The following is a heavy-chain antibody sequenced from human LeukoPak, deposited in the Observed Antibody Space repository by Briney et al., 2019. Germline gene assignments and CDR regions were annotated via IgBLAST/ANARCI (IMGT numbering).Heavy chain of an antibody. D-gene: IGHD2-8*01. J-gene: IGHJ5*02. CDR1: GGSISSYY. Sequence: SQTLSLTCAVSGGSISSYYWSWIRQPPGKGLEWIGYIYYSGSTNYNPSLKSRVTISVDTSKNQFSLKLSSVTAADAAAYYCARAPVYYDWFDPWGQGTLVTVSS. V-gene: IGHV4-59*01. CDR3: ARAPVYYDWFDP. CDR2: IYYSGST.